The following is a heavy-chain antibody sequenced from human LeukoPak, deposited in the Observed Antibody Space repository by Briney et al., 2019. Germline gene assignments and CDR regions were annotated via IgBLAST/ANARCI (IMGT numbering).Heavy chain of an antibody. Sequence: ASVKVSCKASGYTFTGYYMHWVRQATGQGLEWMGWMNPNSGNTGYAQKFQGRVTMTRNTSISTAYMELSSLRSEDTAVYYCACSSGGRHYYGMDVWGQGTTVTVSS. CDR2: MNPNSGNT. CDR3: ACSSGGRHYYGMDV. V-gene: IGHV1-8*02. D-gene: IGHD2-15*01. J-gene: IGHJ6*02. CDR1: GYTFTGYY.